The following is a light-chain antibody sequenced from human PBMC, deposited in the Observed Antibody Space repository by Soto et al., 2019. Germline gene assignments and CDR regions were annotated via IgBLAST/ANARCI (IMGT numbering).Light chain of an antibody. J-gene: IGKJ1*01. V-gene: IGKV3-20*01. CDR3: QQYSTSLPWT. Sequence: EIVLTQSPGTLSLSPGERVTLSCRASQIVSSSYLAWYQQKPGQAPRLLIYGASTRATGIPDRFSGSGSGTDFTLTISRLEPEDFAVYYCQQYSTSLPWTFGQGTKVEIK. CDR1: QIVSSSY. CDR2: GAS.